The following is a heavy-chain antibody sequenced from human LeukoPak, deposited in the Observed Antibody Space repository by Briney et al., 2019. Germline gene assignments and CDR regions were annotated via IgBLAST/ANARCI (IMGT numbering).Heavy chain of an antibody. CDR1: GGSISSYY. V-gene: IGHV4-34*01. Sequence: SETLSLTCTVSGGSISSYYWSWIRQPPGKGLEWIGEINHSGSTNYNPSLKSRVTISVDTSKNQFSLKLSSVTAADTAVYYCARGATPQDYDFWSGYSRKLKYYFDYWGQGTLVTVSS. J-gene: IGHJ4*02. D-gene: IGHD3-3*01. CDR3: ARGATPQDYDFWSGYSRKLKYYFDY. CDR2: INHSGST.